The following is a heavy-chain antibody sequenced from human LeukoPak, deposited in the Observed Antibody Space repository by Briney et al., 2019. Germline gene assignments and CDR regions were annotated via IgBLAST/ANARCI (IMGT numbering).Heavy chain of an antibody. D-gene: IGHD3-22*01. Sequence: GGSLRLSCAAPGFTFSSYDMHWVRQATGKGLEWVSAIGTAGDTYYPGSVKGRFTISRENAKNSLYLQMNSLRAGDTAVYYCARYYYDSSGYHYFDYWGQGTLVTVSS. V-gene: IGHV3-13*01. CDR2: IGTAGDT. J-gene: IGHJ4*02. CDR1: GFTFSSYD. CDR3: ARYYYDSSGYHYFDY.